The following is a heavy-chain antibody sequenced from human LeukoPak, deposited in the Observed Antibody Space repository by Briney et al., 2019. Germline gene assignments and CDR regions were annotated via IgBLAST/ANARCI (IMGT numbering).Heavy chain of an antibody. CDR2: IKGDGSEK. Sequence: PGGSLRLSCAASGFTFSSYWMTWVRQAPGRGLEWVANIKGDGSEKYYADSVRGHFTISRDNAKNSLYLQMNSLRAEDTAVYSCAKEGVKGPTFDYWGQGTLVTVSS. V-gene: IGHV3-7*05. J-gene: IGHJ4*02. D-gene: IGHD2-21*01. CDR1: GFTFSSYW. CDR3: AKEGVKGPTFDY.